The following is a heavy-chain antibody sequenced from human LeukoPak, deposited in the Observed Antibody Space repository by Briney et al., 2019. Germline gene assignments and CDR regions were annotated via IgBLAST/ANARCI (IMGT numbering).Heavy chain of an antibody. CDR1: GFTFSSYS. CDR3: ARESRVGGDAFDI. D-gene: IGHD1-26*01. CDR2: ISSSSSYI. V-gene: IGHV3-21*01. Sequence: PGGSLRLSCAASGFTFSSYSMNWVRQAPGKGLQWVSCISSSSSYIYYADSVKGRFTISRDNAKNSLYLQMNSLRAEDTAVYYCARESRVGGDAFDIWGQGTMVTVSS. J-gene: IGHJ3*02.